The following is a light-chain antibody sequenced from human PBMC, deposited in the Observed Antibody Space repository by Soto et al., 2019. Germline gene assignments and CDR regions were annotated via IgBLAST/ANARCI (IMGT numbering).Light chain of an antibody. J-gene: IGKJ1*01. Sequence: VMTQSPGTLSLSPGERATLSCRASQSVSSTLAWYQQKPGQAPRILIYGASTRATGIPARVSGSGSGTEFTLTISSLQSEDFAVYYCQHYNSYSEAFGQGTKVDNK. CDR1: QSVSST. V-gene: IGKV3-15*01. CDR3: QHYNSYSEA. CDR2: GAS.